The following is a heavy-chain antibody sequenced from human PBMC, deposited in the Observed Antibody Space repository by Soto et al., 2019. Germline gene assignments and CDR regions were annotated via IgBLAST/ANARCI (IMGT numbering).Heavy chain of an antibody. CDR2: ISAGGGTT. D-gene: IGHD4-17*01. CDR1: GFTFTTYA. V-gene: IGHV3-23*01. CDR3: AHPRGYGVFDAYDI. Sequence: RLSCAASGFTFTTYAMSWVRQAPGKGLEWVSAISAGGGTTYYADSVKGRFTISRDNSMNALYLQIHSLRVEDTAVYYCAHPRGYGVFDAYDIWGQGTMVTVSS. J-gene: IGHJ3*02.